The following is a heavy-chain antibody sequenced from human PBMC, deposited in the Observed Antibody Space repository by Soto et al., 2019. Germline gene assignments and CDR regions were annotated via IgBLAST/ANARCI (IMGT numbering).Heavy chain of an antibody. Sequence: QVQLVQSGAEVKKPGASVKVSCKASGYTFTSYGISWVRQAPGQGLEWMGWISAYNGNTNYAQKLQGRVTMTTDTSTSTAYMELRGLRSDDTAVYYCARVSRPGRYFAPHFDYWGQGTLVTVSS. J-gene: IGHJ4*02. D-gene: IGHD3-9*01. CDR1: GYTFTSYG. V-gene: IGHV1-18*01. CDR2: ISAYNGNT. CDR3: ARVSRPGRYFAPHFDY.